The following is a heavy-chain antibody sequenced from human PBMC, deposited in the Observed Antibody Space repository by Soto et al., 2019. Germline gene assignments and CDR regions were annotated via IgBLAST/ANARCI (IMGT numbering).Heavy chain of an antibody. Sequence: QLHLVQSGAVVKKPGASVTVSCSASGYPVTAYYMHWVRQAPGRGLEWMGGINPATGAAKYTQTFQGRFTMTRDTSTSTVFMEPSGLTSEDTAVFYCARGGGVGVAGSAAFDMWGQGTLVTVSS. CDR2: INPATGAA. D-gene: IGHD3-3*01. CDR3: ARGGGVGVAGSAAFDM. CDR1: GYPVTAYY. J-gene: IGHJ3*02. V-gene: IGHV1-2*02.